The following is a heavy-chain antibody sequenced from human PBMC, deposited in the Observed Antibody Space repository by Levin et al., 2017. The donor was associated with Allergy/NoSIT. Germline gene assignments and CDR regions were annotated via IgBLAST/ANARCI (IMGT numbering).Heavy chain of an antibody. CDR2: IKSKTDGGTT. J-gene: IGHJ4*02. CDR1: GFTFSNAW. V-gene: IGHV3-15*01. CDR3: TTMCLYWWCMSHNFDY. D-gene: IGHD2-8*02. Sequence: ETLSLTCAASGFTFSNAWMSWVRQAPGKGLEWVGRIKSKTDGGTTDYAAPVKGRFTISRDDSKNTLYLQMNSLKTEDTAVYYCTTMCLYWWCMSHNFDYWGQGTLVTVSS.